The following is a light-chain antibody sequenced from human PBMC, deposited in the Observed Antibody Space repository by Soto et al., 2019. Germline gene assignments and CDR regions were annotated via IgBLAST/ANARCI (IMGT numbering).Light chain of an antibody. CDR3: CSYAGSVV. CDR2: DVN. J-gene: IGLJ2*01. CDR1: SSDVGGYNY. Sequence: QSALTQPRSVSGSPGQSVTISCTGTSSDVGGYNYVSWYQHHPGKAPKLMIYDVNKRPSGVPDRFSGSKSGNTASLTISGLQLEDEADYYCCSYAGSVVFGGGTKLTVL. V-gene: IGLV2-11*01.